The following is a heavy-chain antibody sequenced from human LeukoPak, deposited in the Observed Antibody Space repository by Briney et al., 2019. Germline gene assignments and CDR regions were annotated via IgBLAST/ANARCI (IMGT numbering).Heavy chain of an antibody. D-gene: IGHD6-6*01. CDR3: ARGPSTRIAARFVDYFDY. CDR2: IYTSGST. V-gene: IGHV4-4*07. J-gene: IGHJ4*02. CDR1: GGSISSYY. Sequence: SETLSLTCTVSGGSISSYYWSWIRQPPGKGLEWIGRIYTSGSTNYNPSLKSRVTISVDTSKNQFSLKLSSVTAADTAVYYCARGPSTRIAARFVDYFDYWGQGTLVTVSS.